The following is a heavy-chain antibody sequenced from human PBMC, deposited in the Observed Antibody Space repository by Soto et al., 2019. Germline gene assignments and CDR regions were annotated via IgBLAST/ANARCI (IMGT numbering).Heavy chain of an antibody. CDR2: ISDCGVSK. D-gene: IGHD3-10*01. CDR1: GFTFSNYG. J-gene: IGHJ4*02. V-gene: IGHV3-30*03. CDR3: ARAYYFGSGTSYTLYY. Sequence: QVHLVESGGGEVQTGRSLRLSCAASGFTFSNYGMHWVRQAPGKGLEWVAVISDCGVSKYYADSVQGRFTIARDNSESVVLLQMNSLRTDDAALYFCARAYYFGSGTSYTLYYWGQGTQVTVSS.